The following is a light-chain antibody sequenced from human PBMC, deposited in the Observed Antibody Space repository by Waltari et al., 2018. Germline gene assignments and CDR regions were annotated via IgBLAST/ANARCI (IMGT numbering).Light chain of an antibody. CDR1: QSVTSSY. V-gene: IGKV3-20*01. Sequence: EIVLTQSPGTLSLSPGERATLSCRASQSVTSSYLAWYQKKPGQAPRLLIYGASSRATGIPDRFSGSESGTDCTLTISRLEPEDFAVYYCQQYGSSPLTFGGGTKVEIK. CDR3: QQYGSSPLT. CDR2: GAS. J-gene: IGKJ4*01.